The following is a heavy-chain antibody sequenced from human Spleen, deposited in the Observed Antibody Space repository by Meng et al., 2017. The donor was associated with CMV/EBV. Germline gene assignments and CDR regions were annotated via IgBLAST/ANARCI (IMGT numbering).Heavy chain of an antibody. Sequence: CAASGFTFSSYAMSWVRQAPGKGLEWVSAISGSGGSTYYADSVKGRFTISRDNSKNTLYLQMNSLRAEDTAVYYCAKVEWELLYFDYWGQGTLVTVSS. D-gene: IGHD1-26*01. CDR3: AKVEWELLYFDY. J-gene: IGHJ4*02. V-gene: IGHV3-23*01. CDR2: ISGSGGST. CDR1: GFTFSSYA.